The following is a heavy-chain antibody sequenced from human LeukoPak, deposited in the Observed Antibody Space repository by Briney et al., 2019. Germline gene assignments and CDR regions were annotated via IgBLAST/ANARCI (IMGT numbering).Heavy chain of an antibody. CDR2: TYYRSKWYN. V-gene: IGHV6-1*01. J-gene: IGHJ6*02. CDR1: GDSVSSNSAA. CDR3: ARADLVVVAATRLAYYYYGMDV. Sequence: SQTLSLTCAISGDSVSSNSAAWNWIRQSPSRGLEWLGRTYYRSKWYNDYAVSVKSRITINPDTSKNQFSLQLNSVTPEDTAVYYCARADLVVVAATRLAYYYYGMDVWGQGTTVTVSS. D-gene: IGHD2-15*01.